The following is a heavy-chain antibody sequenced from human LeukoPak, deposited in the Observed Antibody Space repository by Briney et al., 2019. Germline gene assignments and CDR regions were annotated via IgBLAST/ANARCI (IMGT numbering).Heavy chain of an antibody. J-gene: IGHJ4*02. V-gene: IGHV4-39*01. CDR3: ATPGGYCSSTSCYDGAIDY. Sequence: SETLSLTCTVSGGSISSSSYYWGWIRQPPGKGLEWIGGIYYSGSTYYNPSLKSRVTISVDTSKNQFSLKLSSVTAADTAVYYCATPGGYCSSTSCYDGAIDYWGQGTLVTVSS. CDR2: IYYSGST. D-gene: IGHD2-2*01. CDR1: GGSISSSSYY.